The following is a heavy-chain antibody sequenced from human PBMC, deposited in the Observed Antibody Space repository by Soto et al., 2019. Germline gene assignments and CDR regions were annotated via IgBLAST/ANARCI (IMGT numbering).Heavy chain of an antibody. CDR1: GFTFTDHY. V-gene: IGHV3-11*01. D-gene: IGHD3-10*01. CDR2: ISQSGTTI. J-gene: IGHJ4*02. Sequence: GGSLRLSCATSGFTFTDHYMTWIRQAPGKGLGWVSYISQSGTTIHYADSVKGRFTVSRDNAQKSLYLQMDSLRAEDTAVYYCAADTFYYASSYWGQGTLVTVSS. CDR3: AADTFYYASSY.